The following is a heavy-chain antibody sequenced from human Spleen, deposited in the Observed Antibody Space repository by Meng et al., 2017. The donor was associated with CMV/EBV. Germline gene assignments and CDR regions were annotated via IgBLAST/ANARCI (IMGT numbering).Heavy chain of an antibody. CDR2: INTNGGTT. J-gene: IGHJ6*02. CDR1: GYPFTNNY. CDR3: ARGMSISRYGMDV. D-gene: IGHD3-10*01. V-gene: IGHV1-46*01. Sequence: ASVKVSCKASGYPFTNNYIHWVRQAPGQGLEWMGIINTNGGTTTCAQKFQDRVTMTRDTSTSTVYMELSSLRSEDTAVYYCARGMSISRYGMDVWGQGTTVTVSS.